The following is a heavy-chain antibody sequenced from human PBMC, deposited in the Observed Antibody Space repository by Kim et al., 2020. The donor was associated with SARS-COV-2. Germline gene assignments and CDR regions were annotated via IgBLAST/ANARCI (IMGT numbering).Heavy chain of an antibody. CDR3: ARGYYYDSSGYYSPYYYYYYGMDV. CDR1: GGSISSSSYY. CDR2: IYYSGST. J-gene: IGHJ6*02. V-gene: IGHV4-39*01. D-gene: IGHD3-22*01. Sequence: SETLSLTCTVSGGSISSSSYYWGWIRQPPGKGLEWIGSIYYSGSTYYNPSLKSRVTISVDTSKNQFSLKLSSVTAADTAVYYCARGYYYDSSGYYSPYYYYYYGMDVWGQGATVTVSS.